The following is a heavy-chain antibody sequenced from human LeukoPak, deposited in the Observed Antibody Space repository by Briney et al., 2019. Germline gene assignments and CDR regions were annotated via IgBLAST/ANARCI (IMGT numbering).Heavy chain of an antibody. V-gene: IGHV3-11*01. D-gene: IGHD6-13*01. CDR1: GFTFSDYY. J-gene: IGHJ4*02. CDR3: ATNPSGIAAAGSQGY. CDR2: ISSSGSTI. Sequence: GGSQRLSCAASGFTFSDYYMSWIRQAPGKGLEWVSYISSSGSTIYYADSVKGRFTISRDNAKNSLYLQMNSLRAEDTAVYYCATNPSGIAAAGSQGYWGQGTLVTVSS.